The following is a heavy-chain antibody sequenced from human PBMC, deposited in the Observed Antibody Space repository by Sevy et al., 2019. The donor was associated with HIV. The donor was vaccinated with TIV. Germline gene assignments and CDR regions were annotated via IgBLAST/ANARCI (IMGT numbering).Heavy chain of an antibody. D-gene: IGHD3-16*01. CDR2: ISYDGNNK. CDR1: GFTFSSYA. J-gene: IGHJ6*02. V-gene: IGHV3-30*04. CDR3: ARDGSSGGLFLKDYYYFGMDV. Sequence: GGSLRLSCAASGFTFSSYAMHWVRQAPGKGLEWVAVISYDGNNKYHADSVKDRFTISRNNSKNTLYLQMNSLGAEETAVYYCARDGSSGGLFLKDYYYFGMDVWGQGTTVTVSS.